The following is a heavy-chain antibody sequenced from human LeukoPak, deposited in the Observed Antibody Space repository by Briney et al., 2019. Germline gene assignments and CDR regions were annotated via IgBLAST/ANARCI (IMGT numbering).Heavy chain of an antibody. V-gene: IGHV4-30-2*01. CDR3: ARGGAGGYSYGNWFDP. D-gene: IGHD5-18*01. CDR2: IYHSGST. Sequence: SQTLSLTCTVSGGSISSGGYYWSWIRQPPGKGLEWIGYIYHSGSTYYNPSLKSRVTISVDRSKNQFSLKLSSVTAADTAVYYCARGGAGGYSYGNWFDPWGQGTLVTVSS. J-gene: IGHJ5*02. CDR1: GGSISSGGYY.